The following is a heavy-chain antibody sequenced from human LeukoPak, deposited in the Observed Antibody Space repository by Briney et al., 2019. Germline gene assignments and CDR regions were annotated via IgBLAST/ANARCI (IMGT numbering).Heavy chain of an antibody. J-gene: IGHJ4*02. CDR2: IYHSGST. CDR3: ARGDGYNNFDY. V-gene: IGHV4-30-2*01. D-gene: IGHD5-24*01. Sequence: SETLFLTCTVSGGSISSGGYYWSWIRQPPGKGLEWIGYIYHSGSTYYNPSLKSRVTISVDRSKNQFPLKLSSVTAADTAVYYCARGDGYNNFDYWGQGTLVTVSS. CDR1: GGSISSGGYY.